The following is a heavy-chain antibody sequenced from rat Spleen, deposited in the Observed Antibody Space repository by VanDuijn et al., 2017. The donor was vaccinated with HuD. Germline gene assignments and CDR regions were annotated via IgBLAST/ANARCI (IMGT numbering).Heavy chain of an antibody. V-gene: IGHV4-2*01. CDR1: GFNFNDYW. Sequence: EVKLVESGGGLVQPGRSLKLSCAASGFNFNDYWMGWVRQAPGKGLEWIGEINTDCSTIKYNPSLKDKFTISRDNAQNTLYLQMSKLGSEDTAIYYCVTEGLGVRDWGQGVMVTVSS. CDR2: INTDCSTI. J-gene: IGHJ2*01. CDR3: VTEGLGVRD. D-gene: IGHD4-3*01.